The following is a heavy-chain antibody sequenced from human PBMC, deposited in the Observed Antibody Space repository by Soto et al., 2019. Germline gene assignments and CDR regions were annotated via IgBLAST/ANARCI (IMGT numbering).Heavy chain of an antibody. CDR2: ISAYNGNT. J-gene: IGHJ4*02. CDR1: GYTFTSYG. Sequence: ASVKVSCKASGYTFTSYGISWVRQAPGQGLEWMGWISAYNGNTNYAQKLQGRVTMTTDTSTSTAYMELRSLRPDDTAVYYCASSTAAAVDFDSWGQGPLVTVSS. D-gene: IGHD6-13*01. V-gene: IGHV1-18*01. CDR3: ASSTAAAVDFDS.